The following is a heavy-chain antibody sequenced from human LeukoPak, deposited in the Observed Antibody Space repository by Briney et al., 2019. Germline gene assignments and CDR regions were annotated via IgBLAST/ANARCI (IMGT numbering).Heavy chain of an antibody. V-gene: IGHV3-20*04. D-gene: IGHD3-10*01. CDR3: ARFGSVEPKGHFDY. J-gene: IGHJ4*02. CDR1: GLTFDDHG. Sequence: GGSLRLSCAASGLTFDDHGMSWVRQAPGKGLQWVSAINWNGDSTSYADSVKGRFTISRDNSKNTLYLQMNSLRAEDTAVYYCARFGSVEPKGHFDYWGQGTLVTVSS. CDR2: INWNGDST.